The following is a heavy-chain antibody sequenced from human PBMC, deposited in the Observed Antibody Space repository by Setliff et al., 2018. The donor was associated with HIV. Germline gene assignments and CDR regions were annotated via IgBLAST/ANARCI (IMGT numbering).Heavy chain of an antibody. V-gene: IGHV3-49*04. D-gene: IGHD5-18*01. CDR3: TRYSYPDY. J-gene: IGHJ4*02. CDR1: GFTFGDYA. CDR2: SRSKAYGGTT. Sequence: GGSLRLSCTPSGFTFGDYAMSWVRQAPGKGLEWVGFSRSKAYGGTTEYAASVKGRFTISRDDSKSIAYLQMNSLKTEDTAVYYCTRYSYPDYWGQGTLVTVSS.